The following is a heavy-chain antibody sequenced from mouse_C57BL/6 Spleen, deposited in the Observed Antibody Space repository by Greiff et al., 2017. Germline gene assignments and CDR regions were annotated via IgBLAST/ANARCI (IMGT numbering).Heavy chain of an antibody. D-gene: IGHD3-2*02. V-gene: IGHV1-61*01. Sequence: QVQLQQPGAELVRPGSSVKLSCKASGYTFTSYWMDWVKQRPGQGLEWIGNIYPSDSETHYNQKFKDKATLTVDKSSSTAYMQLSSLTSEDSAVYYCARRTQRRPYFDYWGQGTTLTVSS. CDR2: IYPSDSET. CDR1: GYTFTSYW. J-gene: IGHJ2*01. CDR3: ARRTQRRPYFDY.